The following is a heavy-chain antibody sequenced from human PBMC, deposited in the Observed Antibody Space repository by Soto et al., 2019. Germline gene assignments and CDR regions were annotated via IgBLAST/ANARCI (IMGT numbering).Heavy chain of an antibody. V-gene: IGHV1-69*01. CDR2: IIPVSGVP. CDR3: ATPSVAARPKGGYYYADV. Sequence: QVQLVQSGTEVKKPGSSVKVSCKASGGTFSYSAISWVRQAPGQGLEWMGGIIPVSGVPNYAQKFQGRVTTTADEYTTTAYLQLSSLRPEDAAVYYCATPSVAARPKGGYYYADVWGQGTTVTVSS. J-gene: IGHJ6*02. CDR1: GGTFSYSA. D-gene: IGHD6-6*01.